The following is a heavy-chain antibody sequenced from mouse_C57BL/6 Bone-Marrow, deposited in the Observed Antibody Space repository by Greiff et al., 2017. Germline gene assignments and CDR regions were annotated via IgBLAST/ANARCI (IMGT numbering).Heavy chain of an antibody. J-gene: IGHJ1*03. CDR1: GFTFSSYA. V-gene: IGHV5-9-1*02. Sequence: EVQRVESGEGLVKPGGSLKLSCAASGFTFSSYAMSWVRQTPEKRLEWVAYISSGGDYIYYADTVKGRFTISSDNARNTLYLQMSSLKSEDTAMDYCTRDGDGYPQGYLDVWGTGTTVTVSS. CDR2: ISSGGDYI. CDR3: TRDGDGYPQGYLDV. D-gene: IGHD2-3*01.